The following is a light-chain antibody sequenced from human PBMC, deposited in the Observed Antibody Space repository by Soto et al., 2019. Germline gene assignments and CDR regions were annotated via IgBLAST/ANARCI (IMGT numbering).Light chain of an antibody. J-gene: IGKJ5*01. Sequence: EIVMTQSPATLSVSPGESATLSCRASQSLSSNLAWYQQKPGQAPRLLIYGITTRATGIPARFSGRGSGTEFTLTISGLQSEDFAVYYCQQGVTFGQGTRLEIK. CDR2: GIT. V-gene: IGKV3-15*01. CDR1: QSLSSN. CDR3: QQGVT.